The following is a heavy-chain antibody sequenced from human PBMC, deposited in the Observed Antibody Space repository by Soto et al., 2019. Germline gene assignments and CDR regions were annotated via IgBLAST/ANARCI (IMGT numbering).Heavy chain of an antibody. CDR2: ISYDGSNK. J-gene: IGHJ6*02. D-gene: IGHD1-26*01. V-gene: IGHV3-30*18. CDR1: GFTFSSYG. Sequence: GGSLRLSCAASGFTFSSYGMHWVRQAPGKGLDCVAVISYDGSNKYYADSVKGRFTISRDNSKTTLYLQMNSLRAEDTAVYYCAKDVVVGATTGLGDYYYYYGMDVWGQGTTVTVSS. CDR3: AKDVVVGATTGLGDYYYYYGMDV.